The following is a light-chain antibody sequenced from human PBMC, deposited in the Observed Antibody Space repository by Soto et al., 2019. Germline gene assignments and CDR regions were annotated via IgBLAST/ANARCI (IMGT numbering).Light chain of an antibody. Sequence: EIVLTQSPGTLSLSPGERATLSCRASQSVASSYLAWYQLKPGQAPRILIYGASNRATGIPDRFSGSGSGTDFTLTISRLEPEDFAVYFCQQYGDSPQNTFGQGTKVEI. J-gene: IGKJ2*01. CDR1: QSVASSY. CDR3: QQYGDSPQNT. CDR2: GAS. V-gene: IGKV3-20*01.